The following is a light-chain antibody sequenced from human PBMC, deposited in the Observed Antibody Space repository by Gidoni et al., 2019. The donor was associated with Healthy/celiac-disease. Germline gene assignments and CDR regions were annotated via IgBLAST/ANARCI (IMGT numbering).Light chain of an antibody. CDR1: QRISSY. CDR2: AAS. V-gene: IGKV1-39*01. J-gene: IGKJ2*03. Sequence: DIQMTQSPSSLSASVGDRVTITCRASQRISSYLNWYQQKPGKAPKLLIYAASSLQSGVPSRFSGSGSGTDFTLTISSLQPEDVATYYCQQSYSTPSSFXXXTKLEI. CDR3: QQSYSTPSS.